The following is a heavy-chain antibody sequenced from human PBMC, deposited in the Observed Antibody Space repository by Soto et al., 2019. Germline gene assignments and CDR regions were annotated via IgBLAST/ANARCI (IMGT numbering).Heavy chain of an antibody. Sequence: PGGSLRLSSAASGFTFSSYWMHWVRQAPGKGLVWVSRINSDGSSTSYADSVKGRFTISRDNAKNTLYLQMNSLRAEDTAVYYCARGGWFHVDTAMYYFDYWGQGTLVTVSS. CDR2: INSDGSST. CDR1: GFTFSSYW. V-gene: IGHV3-74*01. J-gene: IGHJ4*02. CDR3: ARGGWFHVDTAMYYFDY. D-gene: IGHD5-18*01.